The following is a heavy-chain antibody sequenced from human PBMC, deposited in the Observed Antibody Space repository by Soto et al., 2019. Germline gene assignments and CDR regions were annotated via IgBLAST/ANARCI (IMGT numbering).Heavy chain of an antibody. CDR3: ARPIPGLFGIDV. V-gene: IGHV4-4*02. CDR2: IYHSGST. J-gene: IGHJ6*02. Sequence: SETLSLTCAVSGASITSSHWWTWVRQPPGKGLQWIGEIYHSGSTNYDPSLKSRVTISVDKSKNQFSLNLTSVTASDTAVYYCARPIPGLFGIDVWGQGTSVTVSS. CDR1: GASITSSHW.